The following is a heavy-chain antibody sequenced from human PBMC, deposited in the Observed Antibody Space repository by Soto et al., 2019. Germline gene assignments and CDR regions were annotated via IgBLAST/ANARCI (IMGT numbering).Heavy chain of an antibody. V-gene: IGHV1-69*13. Sequence: SVKVSCKASGGTFSSYAISWVRQAPGQGLEWMGGIIPIFGTANYAQKFQGRVTITADESTSTAYMELSSLRSEDTAVYYCARDPPNYYDSSGYPQYYGMDVWGQGTTVTGSS. J-gene: IGHJ6*02. CDR1: GGTFSSYA. CDR2: IIPIFGTA. D-gene: IGHD3-22*01. CDR3: ARDPPNYYDSSGYPQYYGMDV.